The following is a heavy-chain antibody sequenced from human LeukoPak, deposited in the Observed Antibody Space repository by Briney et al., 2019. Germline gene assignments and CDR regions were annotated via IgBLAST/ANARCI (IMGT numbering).Heavy chain of an antibody. V-gene: IGHV3-21*01. Sequence: GGSLRLSCAASEFTFSSYSMNWVRQAPGKGLEWVSSISSSSYIYYADSVKGRFTISRDSAKNSLYLQMNSLRAEDTAVYYCARGHLGGQWLALWGQGTLVTVSS. CDR3: ARGHLGGQWLAL. CDR2: ISSSSYI. CDR1: EFTFSSYS. D-gene: IGHD6-19*01. J-gene: IGHJ4*02.